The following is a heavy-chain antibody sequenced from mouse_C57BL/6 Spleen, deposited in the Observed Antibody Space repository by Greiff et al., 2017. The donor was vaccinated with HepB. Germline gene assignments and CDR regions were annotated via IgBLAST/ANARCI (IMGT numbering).Heavy chain of an antibody. CDR2: ISNLAYSI. CDR1: GFTFSDYG. D-gene: IGHD2-4*01. V-gene: IGHV5-15*01. J-gene: IGHJ4*01. CDR3: ARLRDYDGYAMDY. Sequence: VQLKESGGGLVQPGGSLKLSCAASGFTFSDYGMAWVRQAPRKGPEWVAFISNLAYSIYYADTVTGRFTISRENAKNTLYLEMSSLRSEDTAMYYCARLRDYDGYAMDYWGQGTSVTVSS.